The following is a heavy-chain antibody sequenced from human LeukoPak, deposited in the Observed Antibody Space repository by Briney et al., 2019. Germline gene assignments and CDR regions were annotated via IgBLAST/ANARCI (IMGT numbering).Heavy chain of an antibody. CDR2: INPNSGGT. J-gene: IGHJ4*02. D-gene: IGHD3-22*01. CDR1: GYTFTGYY. CDR3: ARVHYYDSSGTYYFDY. V-gene: IGHV1-2*06. Sequence: VASVKVSCTASGYTFTGYYMHWVRQAPGQGLEWMGRINPNSGGTNYAQKFQGRVTMTRDTSISTAYMELSRLRSDDTAVYYCARVHYYDSSGTYYFDYWGQGTLVTVSS.